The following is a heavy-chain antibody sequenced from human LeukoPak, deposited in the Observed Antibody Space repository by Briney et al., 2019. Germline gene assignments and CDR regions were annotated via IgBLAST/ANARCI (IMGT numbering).Heavy chain of an antibody. Sequence: GGSLRLSCSASGFTFRSFAMRWVHQAPGKGLEYVAAISSNGGNTYYTDSVRGRFTISRDNSKNTLYLQMSGLRAEDTAVYFCVKGSSYYYDSGGYYVDYWGQGTLVTVSS. J-gene: IGHJ4*02. CDR3: VKGSSYYYDSGGYYVDY. CDR2: ISSNGGNT. D-gene: IGHD3-22*01. CDR1: GFTFRSFA. V-gene: IGHV3-64D*06.